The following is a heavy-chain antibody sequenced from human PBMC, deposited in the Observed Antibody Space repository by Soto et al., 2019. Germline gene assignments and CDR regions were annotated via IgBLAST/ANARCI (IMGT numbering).Heavy chain of an antibody. J-gene: IGHJ6*02. CDR2: IWYDGSNK. D-gene: IGHD3-3*01. V-gene: IGHV3-33*01. CDR3: ASTYYDFWSGPFPMDV. Sequence: GSLRPSCAASGFTFSSYGMHWVRQAPGKGLEWVAVIWYDGSNKYYADSVKGRFTISRDNSKNTLYLQMNSLRAEDTAVYYCASTYYDFWSGPFPMDVWGQGTTVTVSS. CDR1: GFTFSSYG.